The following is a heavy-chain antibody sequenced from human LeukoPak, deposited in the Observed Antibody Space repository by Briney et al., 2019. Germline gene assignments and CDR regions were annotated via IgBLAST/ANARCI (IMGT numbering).Heavy chain of an antibody. CDR1: GGSFSGYY. Sequence: NPSPTLSLTCAVYGGSFSGYYWSWIRLPPREGLGWPGEINNSGSTNYNPSLKSRVTISVDTSKHQFSLKLSSVTAADTDVYYWARGGPAAVVGPAAKGRNWFDPWGQGTLVTVSS. CDR2: INNSGST. J-gene: IGHJ5*02. V-gene: IGHV4-34*01. CDR3: ARGGPAAVVGPAAKGRNWFDP. D-gene: IGHD2-2*01.